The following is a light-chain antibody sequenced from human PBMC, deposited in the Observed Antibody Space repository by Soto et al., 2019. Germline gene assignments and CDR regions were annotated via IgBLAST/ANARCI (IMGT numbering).Light chain of an antibody. J-gene: IGKJ4*01. V-gene: IGKV3-11*01. CDR1: QSVNNY. CDR2: DVF. CDR3: QQRRNWPWLT. Sequence: EIVLTQSPATLSLSPGERATLSCRASQSVNNYLAWYQQKPGQAPRLVIYDVFNMATGTPARFSGSGSGTDLTLTISSLEPEDFVVYYCQQRRNWPWLTFGGGTSVEI.